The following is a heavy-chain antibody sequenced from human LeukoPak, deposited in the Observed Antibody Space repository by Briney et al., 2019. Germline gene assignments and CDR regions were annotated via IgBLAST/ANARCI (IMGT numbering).Heavy chain of an antibody. CDR1: GYIITSYK. D-gene: IGHD6-19*01. CDR3: ARFAVHRRITVPGQFGLDY. CDR2: INPSGGST. J-gene: IGHJ4*02. Sequence: ASVKVSCKASGYIITSYKIYSVRQAPGQDLEWMGIINPSGGSTNYAQKFQGRVTMTRDTSTSTVYMELRSLRSDDTAIYYCARFAVHRRITVPGQFGLDYWGEGTLVTVPS. V-gene: IGHV1-46*01.